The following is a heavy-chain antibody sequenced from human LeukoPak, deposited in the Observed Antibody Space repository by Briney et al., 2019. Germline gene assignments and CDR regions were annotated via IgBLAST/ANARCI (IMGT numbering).Heavy chain of an antibody. CDR1: GFTFSSYG. CDR2: ISYDGSNK. Sequence: GGSMRLSCAASGFTFSSYGMHWVRQAPGKGLEWVAVISYDGSNKYYADSVKGRFTISRDNSKNTLYLQMNSLRAEDTAVYYCAKDRNAYYYGSGPFDYWGQGTLVTVSS. V-gene: IGHV3-30*18. D-gene: IGHD3-10*01. J-gene: IGHJ4*02. CDR3: AKDRNAYYYGSGPFDY.